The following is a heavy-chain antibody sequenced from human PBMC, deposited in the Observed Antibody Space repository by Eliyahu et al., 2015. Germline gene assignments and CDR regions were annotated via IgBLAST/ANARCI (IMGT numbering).Heavy chain of an antibody. J-gene: IGHJ4*02. CDR3: ARHVYDILTGWRWDFDY. Sequence: QVQLVQSGAEVKKPGASVKVSCKASGYXFTSXDINWVRQATGQGLEWMGWMNPNSGNTGYAQKFQGRVTMTRNTSISTAYMELSSLRSEDTAVYYCARHVYDILTGWRWDFDYWGQGTLVTVSS. CDR1: GYXFTSXD. V-gene: IGHV1-8*01. CDR2: MNPNSGNT. D-gene: IGHD3-9*01.